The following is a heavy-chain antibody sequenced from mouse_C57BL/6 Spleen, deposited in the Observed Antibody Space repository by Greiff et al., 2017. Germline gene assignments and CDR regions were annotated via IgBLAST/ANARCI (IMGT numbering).Heavy chain of an antibody. CDR1: GYAFSSYW. D-gene: IGHD1-1*01. Sequence: VQGVESGAELVKPGASVKISCKASGYAFSSYWMNWVKQRPGKGLEWIGQIYPGDGDTNYNGKFKGKDTLTADKSSSPAYMQLSSLTSEDSAVYFCARMITTVVYFDYWGQGATLTVSS. CDR3: ARMITTVVYFDY. V-gene: IGHV1-80*01. CDR2: IYPGDGDT. J-gene: IGHJ2*01.